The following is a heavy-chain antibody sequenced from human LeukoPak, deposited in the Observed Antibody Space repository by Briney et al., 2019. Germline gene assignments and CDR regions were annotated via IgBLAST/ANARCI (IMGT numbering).Heavy chain of an antibody. CDR3: ARVLAVAGYFDY. V-gene: IGHV3-66*01. D-gene: IGHD6-19*01. CDR2: IYSGGST. CDR1: RFTVSSNY. Sequence: PGGSLRLSCAASRFTVSSNYMSWVRQAPGKGLEWVSVIYSGGSTYYADSVKGRFTISRDNSKNTLYLQMNSLRAEDTAVYYCARVLAVAGYFDYWGQGTLVTVSS. J-gene: IGHJ4*02.